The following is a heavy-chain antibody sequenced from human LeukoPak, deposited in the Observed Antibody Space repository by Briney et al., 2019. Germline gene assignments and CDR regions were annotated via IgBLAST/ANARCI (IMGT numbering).Heavy chain of an antibody. D-gene: IGHD4-17*01. V-gene: IGHV3-15*01. CDR2: IKSKTDGGTT. CDR3: TTDDPATTVTTDSRFDY. Sequence: PGGSLRLSCAASGFTFSNAWMSWVRQAPGKGLEWVGRIKSKTDGGTTDYAAPVKGRFTISRDDSKNTLYLQMNSLKTEDTAVYYCTTDDPATTVTTDSRFDYWGQGTLVTVSS. J-gene: IGHJ4*02. CDR1: GFTFSNAW.